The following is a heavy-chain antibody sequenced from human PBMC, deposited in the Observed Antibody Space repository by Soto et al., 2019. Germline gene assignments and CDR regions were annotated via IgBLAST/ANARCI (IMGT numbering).Heavy chain of an antibody. V-gene: IGHV1-69*13. CDR3: ARHNYDILTGSMDYYYYGMDV. CDR2: IIPIFGTA. Sequence: EASVKVSCKASGGTFSSYAISWVRQAPGQGLEWMGGIIPIFGTANYAQKFQGRVTITADESTSTAYMELSSLRSEDTAVYYCARHNYDILTGSMDYYYYGMDVWGQGTTVTVSS. J-gene: IGHJ6*02. CDR1: GGTFSSYA. D-gene: IGHD3-9*01.